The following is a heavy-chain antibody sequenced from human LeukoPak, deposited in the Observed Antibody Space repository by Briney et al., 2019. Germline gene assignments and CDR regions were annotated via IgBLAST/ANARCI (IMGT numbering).Heavy chain of an antibody. J-gene: IGHJ5*02. CDR2: INHSGST. V-gene: IGHV4-34*01. CDR3: ARGCCYYDSSGYYTENNWFDP. CDR1: GGSFSGYY. D-gene: IGHD3-22*01. Sequence: PSETLSLTCAVYGGSFSGYYWSWIRQPPGKGLEWIGEINHSGSTNYNPSLKSRVTMSVDTSKNQFSLKLSSVTAADTAVYYCARGCCYYDSSGYYTENNWFDPWGQGTLVTVSS.